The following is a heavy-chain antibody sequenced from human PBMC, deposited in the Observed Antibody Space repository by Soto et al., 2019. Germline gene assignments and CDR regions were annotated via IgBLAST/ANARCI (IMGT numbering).Heavy chain of an antibody. J-gene: IGHJ4*02. CDR1: GFTFGGYW. CDR2: SNRDGSDT. CDR3: ARGFQYSGYDYGLFDY. Sequence: GGSLRLSCAASGFTFGGYWMHWVRQAPGKGLEWVSRSNRDGSDTNYADTVKGRFTISRDNAKKTVFLQMNGLRAEDTAVYFCARGFQYSGYDYGLFDYWGQGTLVTVPQ. D-gene: IGHD5-12*01. V-gene: IGHV3-74*01.